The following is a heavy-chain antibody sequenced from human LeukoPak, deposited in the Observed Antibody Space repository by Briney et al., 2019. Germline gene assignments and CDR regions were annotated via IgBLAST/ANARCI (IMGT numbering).Heavy chain of an antibody. V-gene: IGHV1-69*13. CDR1: GGTFSSYA. CDR2: IIPIFGTA. D-gene: IGHD4-11*01. CDR3: ARVADYSNYGDY. Sequence: SVKVSCKASGGTFSSYAISWVRQAPGQGLEWMGGIIPIFGTANYAQKFQGRVTITADESTSTAYMELSSLRSEDTAVYYCARVADYSNYGDYWGQGTLVTVSS. J-gene: IGHJ4*02.